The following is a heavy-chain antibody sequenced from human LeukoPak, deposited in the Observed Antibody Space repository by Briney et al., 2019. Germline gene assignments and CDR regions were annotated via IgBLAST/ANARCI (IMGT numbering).Heavy chain of an antibody. CDR1: GFTFSSYW. J-gene: IGHJ4*02. CDR2: INSDGSGT. Sequence: GGSLRLSCAASGFTFSSYWMHWVRQAPGKGLVWVSRINSDGSGTSYADSVKGRFTISRDNAKNTLYLQMNSLRAEDTAVYYCAREGSYYYDSSGYIGYWGQGTLVTVCS. V-gene: IGHV3-74*01. D-gene: IGHD3-22*01. CDR3: AREGSYYYDSSGYIGY.